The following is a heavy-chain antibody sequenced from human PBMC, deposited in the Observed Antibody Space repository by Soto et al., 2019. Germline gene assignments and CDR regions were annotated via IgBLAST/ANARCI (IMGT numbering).Heavy chain of an antibody. CDR1: GYTFTSYY. D-gene: IGHD3-9*01. J-gene: IGHJ5*02. V-gene: IGHV1-46*01. CDR2: INPSGGST. Sequence: ASVKVSCKASGYTFTSYYMHWVRQAPGQGLEWMGIINPSGGSTSYAQKFQGRVTMTRDTSTSTVYMELSSLRSEDTAVYYCARVHYDILTGYYLNWFDPWGQGTLVTVSS. CDR3: ARVHYDILTGYYLNWFDP.